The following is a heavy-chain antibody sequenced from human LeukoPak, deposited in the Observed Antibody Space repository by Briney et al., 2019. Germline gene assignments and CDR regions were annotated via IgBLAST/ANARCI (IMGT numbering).Heavy chain of an antibody. Sequence: GGSLRLSCVASGFMFSIYTMSWVRQAPGKGLEWVSSITSSSSSMYSADSVKGRLTISRDNAKNSLYLQMNSLRAEDTTVYYCARDLAWGGYWGQGTLVTVSS. CDR3: ARDLAWGGY. CDR1: GFMFSIYT. J-gene: IGHJ4*02. V-gene: IGHV3-21*01. D-gene: IGHD7-27*01. CDR2: ITSSSSSM.